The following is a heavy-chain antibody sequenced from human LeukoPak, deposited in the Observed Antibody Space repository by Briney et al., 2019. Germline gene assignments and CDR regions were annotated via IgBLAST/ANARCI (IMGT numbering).Heavy chain of an antibody. Sequence: ASVTVSCKASGYTFTGYYMHWVRQAPGQGLEWMGWINPNSGGTNYAQKFQGRVTMTRDTSISTAYMELSRLRSDDTAVYYCARSLRGAAGYYYYYGMDVWGQGTTVTVSS. D-gene: IGHD6-13*01. CDR3: ARSLRGAAGYYYYYGMDV. V-gene: IGHV1-2*02. CDR2: INPNSGGT. J-gene: IGHJ6*02. CDR1: GYTFTGYY.